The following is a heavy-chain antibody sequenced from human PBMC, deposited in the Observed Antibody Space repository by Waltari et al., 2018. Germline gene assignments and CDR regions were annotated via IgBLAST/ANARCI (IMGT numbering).Heavy chain of an antibody. Sequence: QLQLQESGPGLVKPSETLSLTCTVSGGSISSSSYYWGWIRHPPGKGLEWIGSIYYSGSTYYNPSLKSRVTISVDTSKNQFSLKLSSVTAADTAVYYCARHFGYGPLGAFDIWGQGTMVTVSS. V-gene: IGHV4-39*01. CDR2: IYYSGST. J-gene: IGHJ3*02. CDR1: GGSISSSSYY. D-gene: IGHD5-18*01. CDR3: ARHFGYGPLGAFDI.